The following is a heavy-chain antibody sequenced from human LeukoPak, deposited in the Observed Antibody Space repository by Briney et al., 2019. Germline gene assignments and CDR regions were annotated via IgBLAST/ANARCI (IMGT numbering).Heavy chain of an antibody. Sequence: PGGSLRLSCVASGFPFSSYWMTWVRQAPGKGLEWVANIKQDGSKKSYVDSVKGRFTISRDNAKNSLYLQMNSLRAEDTAVYYCARDFDSSNYGWWGQGTLVTVSS. CDR2: IKQDGSKK. CDR3: ARDFDSSNYGW. J-gene: IGHJ4*02. CDR1: GFPFSSYW. D-gene: IGHD3-22*01. V-gene: IGHV3-7*01.